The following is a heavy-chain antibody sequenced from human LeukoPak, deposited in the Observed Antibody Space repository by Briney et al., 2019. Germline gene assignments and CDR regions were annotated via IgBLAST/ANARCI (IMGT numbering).Heavy chain of an antibody. D-gene: IGHD4-23*01. Sequence: GGSLRLSCAASGFTFSSYGMHWVRQAPGKGLEWVAVISYDGSNKYYADSVKGRFTISRDNSKNTLYLQMNSLRAEDTAVYYCAKGSRANSDYWGQGTLVTVSS. J-gene: IGHJ4*02. CDR1: GFTFSSYG. CDR3: AKGSRANSDY. V-gene: IGHV3-30*18. CDR2: ISYDGSNK.